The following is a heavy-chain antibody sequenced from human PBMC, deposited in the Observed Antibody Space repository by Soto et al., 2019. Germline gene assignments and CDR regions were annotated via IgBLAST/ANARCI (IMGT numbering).Heavy chain of an antibody. V-gene: IGHV1-24*01. CDR1: GYTLTELS. CDR3: ASLATALGEVAYYYYFMDV. CDR2: FSPEDGVT. D-gene: IGHD3-16*01. J-gene: IGHJ6*03. Sequence: QVQLVQSGAEVKKPGASVKVSCKVSGYTLTELSMHWVRQAPGKGLEWMGGFSPEDGVTIYAQKFQGRDTMTGDTSTDTAYMELSSLRSDDTAVYYCASLATALGEVAYYYYFMDVWGKGATVTVSS.